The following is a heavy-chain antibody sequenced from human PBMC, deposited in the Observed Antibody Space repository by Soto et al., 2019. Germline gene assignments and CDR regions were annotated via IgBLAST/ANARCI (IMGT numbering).Heavy chain of an antibody. J-gene: IGHJ3*02. V-gene: IGHV1-8*01. Sequence: QVQLVQSGAEVKKPGASVKVSCKASGYTFTSYAINWVRQATGQGLEWMGWMNPNSGNTGYAQKFQGRVTMTRNTSISTAYMELSSLRSEETAVYYCARSYYDSSGYYHDAFDIWGQGTMVTVSS. CDR1: GYTFTSYA. CDR3: ARSYYDSSGYYHDAFDI. CDR2: MNPNSGNT. D-gene: IGHD3-22*01.